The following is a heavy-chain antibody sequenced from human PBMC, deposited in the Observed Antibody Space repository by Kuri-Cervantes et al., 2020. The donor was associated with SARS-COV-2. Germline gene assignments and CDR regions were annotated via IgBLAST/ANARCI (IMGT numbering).Heavy chain of an antibody. V-gene: IGHV3-33*01. CDR2: IWYDGSNK. CDR1: GFTFSSYG. D-gene: IGHD5-18*01. Sequence: GESLKISCAASGFTFSSYGMHWVRQAPGKGLEWVAVIWYDGSNKYYADSVKGRFTISRDNSKNTLYLQMNSLRAEDTAVYYCASTGYSYEYYYYGMDVWGQGTTVTCSS. CDR3: ASTGYSYEYYYYGMDV. J-gene: IGHJ6*02.